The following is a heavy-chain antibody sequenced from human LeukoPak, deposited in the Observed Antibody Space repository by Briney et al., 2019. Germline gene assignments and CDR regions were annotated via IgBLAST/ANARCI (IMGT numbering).Heavy chain of an antibody. V-gene: IGHV3-23*01. D-gene: IGHD3-3*01. J-gene: IGHJ4*02. Sequence: GGSLRLSCAASGFSLTRYWMSWVRQAPGKGLEWVSAISGSGGSTYYADSVKGRFTISRGNSKNTLYLQMNSLRAEDTAVYYCAKDYYDFWSGYSPFDYWGQGTLVTVSS. CDR1: GFSLTRYW. CDR2: ISGSGGST. CDR3: AKDYYDFWSGYSPFDY.